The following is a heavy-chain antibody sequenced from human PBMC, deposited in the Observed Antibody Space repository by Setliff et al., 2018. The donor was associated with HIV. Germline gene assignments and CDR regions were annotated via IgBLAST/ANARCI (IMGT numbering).Heavy chain of an antibody. Sequence: PGGSLRLSCAASGFGLSVYGFHWVRQAPGKGLEWVAVIGYDGGKKEYGDSIKGRFTISRDDSKNTLYLQMNSLRAEDTAVYYCARGQFRLRPDSLDLWGQGTLVTVSS. V-gene: IGHV3-33*08. CDR3: ARGQFRLRPDSLDL. J-gene: IGHJ3*01. CDR2: IGYDGGKK. CDR1: GFGLSVYG. D-gene: IGHD2-21*01.